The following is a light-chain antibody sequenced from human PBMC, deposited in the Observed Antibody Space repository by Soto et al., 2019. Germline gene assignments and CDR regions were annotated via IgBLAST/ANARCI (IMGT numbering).Light chain of an antibody. Sequence: DIVLTQSPGTLSLSPGERATLSCRASQTVSSSYLAWYQQKPGQAPRLLIYGASNRASGTPDRFSGSGSGTDFTLTISRLEPEDLAVYYCHQYADSPLTFGGGTKVDIK. J-gene: IGKJ4*01. V-gene: IGKV3-20*01. CDR1: QTVSSSY. CDR2: GAS. CDR3: HQYADSPLT.